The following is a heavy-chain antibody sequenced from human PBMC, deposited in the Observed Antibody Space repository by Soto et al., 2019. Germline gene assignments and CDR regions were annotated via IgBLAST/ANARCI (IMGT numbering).Heavy chain of an antibody. CDR3: AKGSVVVAAKFDS. D-gene: IGHD2-21*02. V-gene: IGHV3-23*01. CDR2: ISSSGYSA. J-gene: IGHJ4*02. Sequence: EVQLLESGGALVQPGVSLSLSCAASGFTYNNYAMGWVRQAPGKGLEWVSAISSSGYSAYYADSVKGRFTISRDNSRNTIFLQMNKLSAEDTAVYYCAKGSVVVAAKFDSWGQGTQVTVSS. CDR1: GFTYNNYA.